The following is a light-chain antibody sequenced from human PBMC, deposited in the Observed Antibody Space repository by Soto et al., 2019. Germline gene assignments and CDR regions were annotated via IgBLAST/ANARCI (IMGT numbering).Light chain of an antibody. V-gene: IGKV3-20*01. CDR3: QQYGRAPLT. CDR1: QSVTSSY. J-gene: IGKJ5*01. Sequence: EIVLTQSPGTLSLSPGQRATLSCRASQSVTSSYLAWYQQKPGQAPRLLISGASSRATGIPDRFSGTGSGTDFTLTISRLEPEDSAVYYCQQYGRAPLTFGGGTRLEIK. CDR2: GAS.